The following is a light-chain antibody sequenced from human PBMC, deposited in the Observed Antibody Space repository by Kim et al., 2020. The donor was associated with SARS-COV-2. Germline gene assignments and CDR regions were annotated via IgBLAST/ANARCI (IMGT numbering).Light chain of an antibody. CDR3: YSAADNIGL. J-gene: IGLJ3*02. CDR2: KDS. Sequence: SGSPGQTARITCSGAVLAKKYARWFQQKPAQAPVLVIYKDSERPSGIPGRFPGSSSGTTGTLMISGAQVEHAADYYRYSAADNIGLFGGGTK. CDR1: VLAKKY. V-gene: IGLV3-27*01.